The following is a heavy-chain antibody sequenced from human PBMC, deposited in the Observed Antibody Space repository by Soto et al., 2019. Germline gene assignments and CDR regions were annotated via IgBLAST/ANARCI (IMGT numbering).Heavy chain of an antibody. CDR2: IYHSGST. D-gene: IGHD6-13*01. CDR1: GGSISSGGYS. CDR3: ARGGSSWSGAWYFDL. J-gene: IGHJ2*01. Sequence: TSETLSLTCAVSGGSISSGGYSWSWIRQPPGKGLEWIGYIYHSGSTYYNPSLKSRVTISVDRSKNQFSLKLSSVTAADTAVYFCARGGSSWSGAWYFDLWGRGTLVTVSS. V-gene: IGHV4-30-2*01.